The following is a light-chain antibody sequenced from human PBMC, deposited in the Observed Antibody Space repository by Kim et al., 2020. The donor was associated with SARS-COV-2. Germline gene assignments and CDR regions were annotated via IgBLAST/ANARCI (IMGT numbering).Light chain of an antibody. CDR1: QSVSSSY. CDR3: QQYNT. V-gene: IGKV3-20*01. CDR2: GAS. J-gene: IGKJ2*01. Sequence: EIVLTQSPGTLSLSPGERATLSCRASQSVSSSYLAWYQQKPGQAPRLLIYGASSRATGIPDRFSGSGSGTDFTLTISRLEPEDFAVYYCQQYNTFCQGTQLDI.